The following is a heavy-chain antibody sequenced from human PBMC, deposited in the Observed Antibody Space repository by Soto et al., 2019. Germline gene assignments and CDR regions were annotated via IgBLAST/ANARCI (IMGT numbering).Heavy chain of an antibody. Sequence: EVQLVESGGDLVQPGGSLRLSCAASGFSFSNHDMHWVRQPKGKGLEWVSDITTGGNAYFADSVKGRFSISRENAKNSFYLQTSSLRAEDTAMYYCVRVNADAYDVWGQGTMVTVSS. CDR2: ITTGGNA. V-gene: IGHV3-13*01. CDR1: GFSFSNHD. CDR3: VRVNADAYDV. J-gene: IGHJ3*01.